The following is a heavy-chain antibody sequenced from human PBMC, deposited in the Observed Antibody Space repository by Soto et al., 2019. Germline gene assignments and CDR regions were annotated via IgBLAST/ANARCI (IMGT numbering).Heavy chain of an antibody. CDR1: GFTFSSYG. CDR3: ARVRITMVRGVIIGYGMDV. J-gene: IGHJ6*02. D-gene: IGHD3-10*01. Sequence: GGSLRLSCAASGFTFSSYGMHWVRQAPGKGLEWVAVIWYDGSNKYYADSVKGRFTISRDNSKNTLYLQMNSLRAEDTAVYYCARVRITMVRGVIIGYGMDVWGQGTTVTVSS. CDR2: IWYDGSNK. V-gene: IGHV3-33*01.